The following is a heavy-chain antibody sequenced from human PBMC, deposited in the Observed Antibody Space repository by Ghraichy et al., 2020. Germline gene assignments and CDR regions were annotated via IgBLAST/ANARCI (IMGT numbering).Heavy chain of an antibody. CDR2: ISYDGSTQ. Sequence: GESLNISCAASGFSFSSYAVHWVRQAPGKGLEWVAVISYDGSTQHYADSVKGRFTISRDNSKNTLYLQMNSLRRDDMAVYYCVRGRVITVAGIRSFDYWGQGILVTVSS. CDR3: VRGRVITVAGIRSFDY. V-gene: IGHV3-30*04. J-gene: IGHJ4*02. D-gene: IGHD6-19*01. CDR1: GFSFSSYA.